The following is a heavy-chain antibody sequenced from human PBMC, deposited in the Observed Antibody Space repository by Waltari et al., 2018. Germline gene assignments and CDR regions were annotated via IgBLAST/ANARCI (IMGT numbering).Heavy chain of an antibody. CDR2: IYYSGST. D-gene: IGHD6-19*01. CDR1: GGSISSSSYY. CDR3: ARNSSGWSFDS. V-gene: IGHV4-39*01. Sequence: QLQLQESGPGLVKPSETLSLTCTVSGGSISSSSYYWGWIRQPPGKGLEWIGSIYYSGSTYYNPSLKSRVTISVDTSKNQFSLKLNSVTAADTAVYYCARNSSGWSFDSWGQGTLVTVSS. J-gene: IGHJ4*02.